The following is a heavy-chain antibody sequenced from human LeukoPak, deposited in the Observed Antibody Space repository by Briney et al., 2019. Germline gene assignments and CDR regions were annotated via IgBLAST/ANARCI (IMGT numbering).Heavy chain of an antibody. CDR1: GYTFTSYA. CDR2: INAGNGNT. J-gene: IGHJ4*02. CDR3: ARVWWSSGWYAARTGGLFDY. V-gene: IGHV1-3*01. Sequence: ASVKVSCKASGYTFTSYAMHWVRQAPGQRLEWMGWINAGNGNTKYSQKFQGRVTITRDTSASTAYMELSSLRSEDTAVYYCARVWWSSGWYAARTGGLFDYWGQGTLVTVSS. D-gene: IGHD6-19*01.